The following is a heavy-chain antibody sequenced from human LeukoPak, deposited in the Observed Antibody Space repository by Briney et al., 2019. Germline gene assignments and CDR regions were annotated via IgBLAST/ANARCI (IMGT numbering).Heavy chain of an antibody. D-gene: IGHD3-10*01. J-gene: IGHJ6*03. V-gene: IGHV3-21*04. CDR1: GFTFSSYS. Sequence: GGSLRLSCAASGFTFSSYSMNWVRPAPGKGLEWVSSISSSSSYIYYADSVRGRFTISSDNAKNSLYLQMNSLRAEDTAVYYCAKYGSGSYYSIYYYYMDVWGKGTTVTVSS. CDR2: ISSSSSYI. CDR3: AKYGSGSYYSIYYYYMDV.